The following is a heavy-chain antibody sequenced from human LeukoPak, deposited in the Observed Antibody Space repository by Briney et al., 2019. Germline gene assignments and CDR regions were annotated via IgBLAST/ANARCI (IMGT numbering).Heavy chain of an antibody. CDR3: ARAPPQGYGDYADDY. D-gene: IGHD4-17*01. Sequence: SETLSLTCAVYGGSFSGYYGSWIRQPPGKGLEWIGEINHSGSTNYNPSLKSRVTISVDTSKNQFSLKLSSVTAADTAVYYCARAPPQGYGDYADDYWGQGTLVTVSS. V-gene: IGHV4-34*01. J-gene: IGHJ4*02. CDR2: INHSGST. CDR1: GGSFSGYY.